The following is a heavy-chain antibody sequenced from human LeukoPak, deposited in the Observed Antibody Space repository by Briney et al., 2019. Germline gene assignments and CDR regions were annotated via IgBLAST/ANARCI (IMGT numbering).Heavy chain of an antibody. D-gene: IGHD6-19*01. CDR1: GFTFGSYG. J-gene: IGHJ4*02. Sequence: PGGSLRLSCAASGFTFGSYGMSWVRQAPGKGLEWVSGISGSGGSTYYADSVKGRFTTSRDNSKNMLPLQVNNLRAEDTAVYYCAKPLGNINTVAVAFDFWGQGTLVTVSS. CDR2: ISGSGGST. V-gene: IGHV3-23*01. CDR3: AKPLGNINTVAVAFDF.